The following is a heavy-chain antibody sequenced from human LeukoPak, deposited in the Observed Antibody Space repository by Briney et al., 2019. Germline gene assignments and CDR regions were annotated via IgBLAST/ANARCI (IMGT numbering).Heavy chain of an antibody. CDR2: ISSSSSYI. CDR3: ARGRDTAINGPPHY. J-gene: IGHJ4*02. CDR1: GFTFSSYS. Sequence: PGGSLRLSCAASGFTFSSYSMNWVRQAPGKGLEWVSSISSSSSYIYYADSVKGRFTISRDNAKNSLYLQMNSLRAEDTAVYYCARGRDTAINGPPHYWGQGTLVTVSS. V-gene: IGHV3-21*01. D-gene: IGHD5-18*01.